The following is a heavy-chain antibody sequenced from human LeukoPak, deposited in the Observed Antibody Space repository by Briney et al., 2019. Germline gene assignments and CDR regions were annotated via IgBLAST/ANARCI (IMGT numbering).Heavy chain of an antibody. CDR2: IKQDGSEK. J-gene: IGHJ6*04. V-gene: IGHV3-7*01. CDR3: ASRRSKQWLKYLDV. Sequence: GGSLRLSCAASGFTFSSYWMSWVRQAPGKGLEWVANIKQDGSEKYYVDSVKGRFTISRDNAKNSLYLQVNSLRAEDTAVYYCASRRSKQWLKYLDVWGKGTTVTVSS. CDR1: GFTFSSYW. D-gene: IGHD6-19*01.